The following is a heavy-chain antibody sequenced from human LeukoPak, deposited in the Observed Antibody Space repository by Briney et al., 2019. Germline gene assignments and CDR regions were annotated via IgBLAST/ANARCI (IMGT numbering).Heavy chain of an antibody. D-gene: IGHD4-17*01. CDR2: IYYSGST. Sequence: SETLSLTCTVSGVSISSSNLYWDWIRQPPGKGREWIGSIYYSGSTYYNPSPKSPVTISVDASKNQYSLKLKSVAAADTAVYYCARRGNGDYLYWGQGTLVTVSS. V-gene: IGHV4-39*01. CDR1: GVSISSSNLY. J-gene: IGHJ4*02. CDR3: ARRGNGDYLY.